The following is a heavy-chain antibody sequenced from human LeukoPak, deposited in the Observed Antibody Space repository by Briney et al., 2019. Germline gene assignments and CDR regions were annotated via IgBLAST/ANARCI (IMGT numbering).Heavy chain of an antibody. CDR1: GGSISSSSYY. Sequence: SETLSLTCTVSGGSISSSSYYWGWIRQPPGKGLEWIGSIYYSGSTYYNPSLKSRVTISVDTSKNQFSLKLSSVTAADTAVYYCARGHPQYSGSYFYYYYYMDVWGQGTLVTVSS. CDR3: ARGHPQYSGSYFYYYYYMDV. CDR2: IYYSGST. J-gene: IGHJ6*03. D-gene: IGHD1-26*01. V-gene: IGHV4-39*07.